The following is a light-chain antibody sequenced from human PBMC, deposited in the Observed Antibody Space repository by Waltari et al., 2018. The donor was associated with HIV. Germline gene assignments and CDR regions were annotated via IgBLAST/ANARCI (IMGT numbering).Light chain of an antibody. J-gene: IGLJ3*02. CDR2: RNT. V-gene: IGLV1-47*01. CDR3: AAWDDSLSGSWV. Sequence: QSVLTQPPSASGPPGQRVPISCSGSSTNLGSKYLNWYHPLPGTAPNILIDRNTQRPSGGPDRFSGSKSGTSASLAISGLRSEDEADYYCAAWDDSLSGSWVFGGGTKLTVL. CDR1: STNLGSKY.